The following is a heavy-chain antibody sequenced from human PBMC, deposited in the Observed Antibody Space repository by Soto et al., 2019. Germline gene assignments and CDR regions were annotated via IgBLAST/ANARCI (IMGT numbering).Heavy chain of an antibody. V-gene: IGHV1-18*01. J-gene: IGHJ4*02. D-gene: IGHD2-15*01. CDR3: ARDQYCSGGSCSRYHFDY. Sequence: ASVKVSCKASGYTFTSYGISWVRQAPGQGLEWMGWISAYNGNTNYAQKLQGRVTMTTDTSTSTAYMELRSLRSDDTAVYYCARDQYCSGGSCSRYHFDYWGQGTLVTVSS. CDR2: ISAYNGNT. CDR1: GYTFTSYG.